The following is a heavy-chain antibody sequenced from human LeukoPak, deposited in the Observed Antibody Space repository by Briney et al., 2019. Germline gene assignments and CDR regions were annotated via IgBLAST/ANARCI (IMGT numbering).Heavy chain of an antibody. Sequence: GGSLRLSCTVSGFTVSSNYMSWVRQAPGKGLEWVSVIYSGGSTYYADSVKGRFTISRDNSKNMLYLQMNSLRAEDTAVYYCAKWDTAMENDYWGQGTLVTVSS. J-gene: IGHJ4*02. CDR2: IYSGGST. CDR3: AKWDTAMENDY. CDR1: GFTVSSNY. D-gene: IGHD5-18*01. V-gene: IGHV3-53*01.